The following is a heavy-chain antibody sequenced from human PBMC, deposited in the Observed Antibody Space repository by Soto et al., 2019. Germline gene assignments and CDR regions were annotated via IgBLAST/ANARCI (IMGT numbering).Heavy chain of an antibody. CDR1: GYTFTGYY. Sequence: ASVKVSCKASGYTFTGYYMHWVRQAPGQGLEWMGWINPNSGGTNYAQKFQGWVTMTRDTSISTAYMELSRLRSDDTAVYYCARGRNWNDLAYYFDYWGQGTLVTVSS. J-gene: IGHJ4*02. D-gene: IGHD1-1*01. V-gene: IGHV1-2*04. CDR2: INPNSGGT. CDR3: ARGRNWNDLAYYFDY.